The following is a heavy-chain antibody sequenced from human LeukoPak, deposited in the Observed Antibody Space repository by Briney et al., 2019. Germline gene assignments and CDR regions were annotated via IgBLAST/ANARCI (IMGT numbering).Heavy chain of an antibody. CDR1: GGSFSGYY. J-gene: IGHJ4*02. CDR3: ARNGYSGYDLDY. V-gene: IGHV4-34*01. D-gene: IGHD5-12*01. CDR2: INHSGST. Sequence: SETLSLTCAVYGGSFSGYYWSWIRQPPGKGLEWIGEINHSGSTNYNPSLKSRVTISVDTSKNQFSLKLSSVTAADTAVYYCARNGYSGYDLDYWGQGTLVTVSS.